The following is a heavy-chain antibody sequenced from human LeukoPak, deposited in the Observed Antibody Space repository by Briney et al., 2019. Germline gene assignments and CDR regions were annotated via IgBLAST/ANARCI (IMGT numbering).Heavy chain of an antibody. D-gene: IGHD3-3*01. CDR2: IYHSGST. J-gene: IGHJ6*03. Sequence: SETLSLTCTVSGGSISSGGYYWSWIRQPPGKGLEWIGYIYHSGSTYYNPSLKSRVTISVDTSKNQFSLKLSSVTAADTAVYYCARDNYDFWSGLQYYYYMDVWGKGTTVTVSS. V-gene: IGHV4-30-2*01. CDR3: ARDNYDFWSGLQYYYYMDV. CDR1: GGSISSGGYY.